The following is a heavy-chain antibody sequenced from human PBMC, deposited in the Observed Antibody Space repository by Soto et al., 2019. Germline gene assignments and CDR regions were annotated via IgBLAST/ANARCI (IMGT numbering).Heavy chain of an antibody. V-gene: IGHV6-1*01. CDR1: GDSVSSNSAA. Sequence: PSQTLSLTCAISGDSVSSNSAAWNWIGQSPSRGLEWLGRTFYRSKWYDDYAVSVKSRITINPDTSKNQFALQLNSVTPEDTAVYYCARAHDTSGNYIQYFDYWGQGTLVTVSS. D-gene: IGHD3-22*01. J-gene: IGHJ4*02. CDR3: ARAHDTSGNYIQYFDY. CDR2: TFYRSKWYD.